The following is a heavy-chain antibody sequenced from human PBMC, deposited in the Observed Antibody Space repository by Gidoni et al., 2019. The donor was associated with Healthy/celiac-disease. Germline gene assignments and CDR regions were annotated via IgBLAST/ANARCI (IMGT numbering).Heavy chain of an antibody. CDR2: IVVGSGNT. Sequence: QMQLVQSGPEVKKPGTSVKVSCTASGFPFTSSAVQWVRQARGQRLEWIGWIVVGSGNTNYEQKFQERVTITRDMSTSKAYMELSSLRSEDTAVYYCAADGGYDSSGYYVGWWKEWRMDVWGQGTTVTVSS. D-gene: IGHD3-22*01. V-gene: IGHV1-58*01. CDR1: GFPFTSSA. CDR3: AADGGYDSSGYYVGWWKEWRMDV. J-gene: IGHJ6*02.